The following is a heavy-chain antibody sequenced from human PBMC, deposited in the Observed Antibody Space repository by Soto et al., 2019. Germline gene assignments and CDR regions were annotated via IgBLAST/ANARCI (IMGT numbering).Heavy chain of an antibody. CDR3: ARRPSGDKVHY. CDR2: IFDSGTT. J-gene: IGHJ4*02. D-gene: IGHD7-27*01. V-gene: IGHV4-30-4*01. Sequence: SETLSLTCTVSGGSITSDYSCWSWIRQPPGEGLEWIGHIFDSGTTYTNPSLRSQVAISLDTSKNHFSLTLSSVTAADTAVYYCARRPSGDKVHYWGQGALVTVSS. CDR1: GGSITSDYSC.